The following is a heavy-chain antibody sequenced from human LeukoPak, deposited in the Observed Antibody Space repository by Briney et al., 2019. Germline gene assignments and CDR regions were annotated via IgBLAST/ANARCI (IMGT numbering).Heavy chain of an antibody. CDR3: ARALYYYGMDV. CDR1: GGSISSYY. V-gene: IGHV4-59*01. CDR2: IYYSGST. Sequence: ETLSLTCTVSGGSISSYYWSWVRQPPGKGLEWIGYIYYSGSTNYNPSLKRRVTISVDTSKNQFSLKLSSVTAADTAVYYCARALYYYGMDVWGQGTTVTVSS. J-gene: IGHJ6*02.